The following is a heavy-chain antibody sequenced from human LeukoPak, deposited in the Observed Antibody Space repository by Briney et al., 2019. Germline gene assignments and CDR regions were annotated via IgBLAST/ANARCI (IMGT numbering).Heavy chain of an antibody. Sequence: SETLSLTCTVSGGSISSYHWSWIRQPAGKGLEWIGRIYTSGGTKYNPSLKSRVTMSVDTSKNHVSLRLTSVTAADTAMYYCARVHDYNWFDPWGQGTLVTVSS. D-gene: IGHD1-1*01. J-gene: IGHJ5*02. V-gene: IGHV4-4*07. CDR3: ARVHDYNWFDP. CDR1: GGSISSYH. CDR2: IYTSGGT.